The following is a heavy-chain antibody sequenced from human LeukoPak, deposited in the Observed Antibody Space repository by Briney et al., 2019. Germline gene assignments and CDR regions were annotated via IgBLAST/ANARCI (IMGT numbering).Heavy chain of an antibody. V-gene: IGHV3-30*04. D-gene: IGHD5-12*01. J-gene: IGHJ3*02. CDR2: ISYDGRNK. Sequence: PGGSLRLSCAASGFTFSTYAMHWVRQAPGKGLEWVAVISYDGRNKYYAGSVKGRFTISRDNSKNTLYMQMNSMRAEDTAVYYCARDYDSIHAFDIWGQGTMVTVSS. CDR1: GFTFSTYA. CDR3: ARDYDSIHAFDI.